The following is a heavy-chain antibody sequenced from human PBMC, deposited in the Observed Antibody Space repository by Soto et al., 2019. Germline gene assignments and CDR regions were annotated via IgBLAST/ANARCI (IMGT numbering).Heavy chain of an antibody. J-gene: IGHJ5*02. CDR3: VTDTRGS. CDR1: GFTFYTAW. Sequence: SGGDLVKPGGSLRLSCAASGFTFYTAWLNWVRQAPGKGLEWVGRIKSKNDGETTDYAAPVKGRFTISRDDSINTLYLQMNSLKTDDTAVYYCVTDTRGSWGQGTLVTVSS. V-gene: IGHV3-15*07. D-gene: IGHD3-3*01. CDR2: IKSKNDGETT.